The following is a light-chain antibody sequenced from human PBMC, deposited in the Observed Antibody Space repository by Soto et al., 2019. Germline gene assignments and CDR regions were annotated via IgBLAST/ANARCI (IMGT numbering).Light chain of an antibody. CDR1: ESFVHDDGNTY. Sequence: DVVMTQSPLSLPVTLGERASIPCRASESFVHDDGNTYLNWFQQRPGRSPRRLIYKVSNRDSGIPARFSGSGSGTDFALKISRVEAEEVGVYYCMQGTHWPITFGQGTRLEIK. V-gene: IGKV2-30*02. CDR2: KVS. CDR3: MQGTHWPIT. J-gene: IGKJ5*01.